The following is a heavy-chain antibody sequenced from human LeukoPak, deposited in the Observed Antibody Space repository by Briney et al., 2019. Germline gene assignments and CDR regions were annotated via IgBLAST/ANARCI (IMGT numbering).Heavy chain of an antibody. CDR1: GFSFSNSY. CDR2: IWPDGSEK. Sequence: PGGSLRLSCGTSGFSFSNSYMSWVRQGPGQGLEWVATIWPDGSEKKYMDSLRDRFTISRDNARDLLFLQMNSLSVEDPAVYFCARLLGFVTTFDYWGQGALVTVSS. J-gene: IGHJ4*02. D-gene: IGHD4-17*01. V-gene: IGHV3-7*01. CDR3: ARLLGFVTTFDY.